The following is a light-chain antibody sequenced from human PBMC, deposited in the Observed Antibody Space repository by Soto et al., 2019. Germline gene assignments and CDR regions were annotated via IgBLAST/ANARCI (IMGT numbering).Light chain of an antibody. V-gene: IGLV2-14*01. J-gene: IGLJ2*01. CDR2: EVS. CDR1: SSDVGGYNY. CDR3: SSYTSSSTRV. Sequence: QSALTQPASVSGSPGQSITISCTGTSSDVGGYNYVSWYQQHPGKAPKLMIYEVSNRPSGVSNRFSGSKSGNTASLTISGLRAEDGADNYCSSYTSSSTRVFGGGTKLPVL.